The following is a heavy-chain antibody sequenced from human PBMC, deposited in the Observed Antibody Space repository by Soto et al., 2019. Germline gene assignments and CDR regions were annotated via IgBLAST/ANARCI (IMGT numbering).Heavy chain of an antibody. CDR2: IYHSGST. J-gene: IGHJ4*02. CDR3: ASGGYSYGPGFDY. Sequence: PSETLSLTCAVSGGSISSGGYSWSWIRQPPGKGLEWIGYIYHSGSTYYNPSLKSRVTISVDTSKNQFSLKLSSVTAADTAVYYCASGGYSYGPGFDYWGQGTLVTVSS. CDR1: GGSISSGGYS. V-gene: IGHV4-30-2*01. D-gene: IGHD5-18*01.